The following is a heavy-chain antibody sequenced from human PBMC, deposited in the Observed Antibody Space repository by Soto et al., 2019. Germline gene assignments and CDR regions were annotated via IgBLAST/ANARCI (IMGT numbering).Heavy chain of an antibody. V-gene: IGHV3-23*01. CDR3: APMGV. Sequence: PGGSLRLSCAASGFTFSSYAMSWVRQAPGKGLEWVSAISGSDNTTYYADSVKGRLTISRDNSKNTLYLQMNSLRADDTALYYCAPMGVWGQGTTVTVSS. J-gene: IGHJ6*02. CDR1: GFTFSSYA. CDR2: ISGSDNTT.